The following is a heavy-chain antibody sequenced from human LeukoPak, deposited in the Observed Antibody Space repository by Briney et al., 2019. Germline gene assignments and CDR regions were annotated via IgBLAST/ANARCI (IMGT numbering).Heavy chain of an antibody. D-gene: IGHD3-3*01. V-gene: IGHV5-51*01. CDR1: GYSFINYW. Sequence: GESLKISCKGSGYSFINYWIGWVRQMPGKGLEWMGIIYPGDSDARYSPSFQGQVTISADKSISTAYLQWSSLKASDTAMYYCARHAIFGVVIAPYFDYWGQGTLVTVSS. CDR3: ARHAIFGVVIAPYFDY. J-gene: IGHJ4*02. CDR2: IYPGDSDA.